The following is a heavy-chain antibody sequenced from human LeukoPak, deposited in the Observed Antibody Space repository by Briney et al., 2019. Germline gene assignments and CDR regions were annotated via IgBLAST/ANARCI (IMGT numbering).Heavy chain of an antibody. V-gene: IGHV1-2*02. CDR2: INPNSGGT. CDR1: GYTFTGYY. CDR3: ARGRAVTKTLYWFDP. J-gene: IGHJ5*02. D-gene: IGHD3-16*02. Sequence: ASVKVSCKASGYTFTGYYMHWVRQAPGPGLEWMGWINPNSGGTNFAQKFQGRVTMARDTSISTAYMELSRLRSDDTAVYYCARGRAVTKTLYWFDPWGQGTLVTVSS.